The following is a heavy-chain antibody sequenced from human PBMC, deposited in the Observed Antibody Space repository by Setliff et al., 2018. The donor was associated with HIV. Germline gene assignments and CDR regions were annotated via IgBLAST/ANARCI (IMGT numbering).Heavy chain of an antibody. CDR1: GYTFNYYY. D-gene: IGHD3-22*01. Sequence: ASVKVSCKAFGYTFNYYYIHWVRQAPGQGLGWMGGINPNSGDTNSAPKFQGRVTLTRDTSISAVSMELRRLRPDDTAMYFCARDTTYEPEYYDSSGYFYGVGPLDYWGQGALVTVSS. CDR3: ARDTTYEPEYYDSSGYFYGVGPLDY. CDR2: INPNSGDT. V-gene: IGHV1-2*02. J-gene: IGHJ4*02.